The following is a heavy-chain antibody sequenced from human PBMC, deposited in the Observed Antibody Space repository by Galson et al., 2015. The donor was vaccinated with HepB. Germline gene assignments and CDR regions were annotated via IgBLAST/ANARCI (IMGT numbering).Heavy chain of an antibody. V-gene: IGHV1-18*01. J-gene: IGHJ6*03. D-gene: IGHD2-15*01. CDR3: ARDIGDIVVVVAATPVYYYYYYMDV. Sequence: SVKVSCKASGYTFTSYGISWVRQAPGQGLEWMGWISAYNGNTNYAQKLQGRVTMTTDTSTSTAYMELRSLRSDDTAVYYCARDIGDIVVVVAATPVYYYYYYMDVWGKGTTVTVSS. CDR1: GYTFTSYG. CDR2: ISAYNGNT.